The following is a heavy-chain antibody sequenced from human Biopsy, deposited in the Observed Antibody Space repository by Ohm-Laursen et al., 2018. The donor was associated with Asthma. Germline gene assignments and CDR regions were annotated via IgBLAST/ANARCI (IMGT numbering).Heavy chain of an antibody. CDR2: INSVFGTT. J-gene: IGHJ4*02. D-gene: IGHD2-2*01. CDR1: GGTFNTYV. V-gene: IGHV1-69*13. Sequence: SVKVSCKSLGGTFNTYVIGWVRQAPGQGLECMGGINSVFGTTTYPQKFQDRVTITADDSTSTVYMELSSLRSEGTAVYYCARKAGSCISRTCYSLDFWGQGTLVTVSS. CDR3: ARKAGSCISRTCYSLDF.